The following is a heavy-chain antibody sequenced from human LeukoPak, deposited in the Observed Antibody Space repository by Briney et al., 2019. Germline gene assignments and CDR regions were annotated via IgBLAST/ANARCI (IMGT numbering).Heavy chain of an antibody. CDR2: ISSSSSYI. CDR3: ARGGPYCSSTSCYYLGPIDY. Sequence: GSLRLSCAASGFTFSSYSMNWVRQAPGKGLEWVSSISSSSSYIYYSDSVKGRFTISRDNAKNSLYLQMNSLRDEDTAVYYCARGGPYCSSTSCYYLGPIDYWGQGTLVTVSS. J-gene: IGHJ4*02. CDR1: GFTFSSYS. D-gene: IGHD2-2*01. V-gene: IGHV3-21*01.